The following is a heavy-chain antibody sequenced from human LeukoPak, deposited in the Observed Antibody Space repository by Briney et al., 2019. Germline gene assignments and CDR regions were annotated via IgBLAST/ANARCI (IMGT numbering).Heavy chain of an antibody. CDR1: GFPLCRYR. Sequence: PGGPVSLFCAACGFPLCRYRMIGVRDAPGGALEWGSSISSRSSYIYYAPSVTGHFTISRDNAKNTLYLKMNSLRAEDTAVYYCARAPAGRRIQLWLATAFDIWGQGTMVTVSS. CDR3: ARAPAGRRIQLWLATAFDI. V-gene: IGHV3-21*01. CDR2: ISSRSSYI. D-gene: IGHD5-18*01. J-gene: IGHJ3*02.